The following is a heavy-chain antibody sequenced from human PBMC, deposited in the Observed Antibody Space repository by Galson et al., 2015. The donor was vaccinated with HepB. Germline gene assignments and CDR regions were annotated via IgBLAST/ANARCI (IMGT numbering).Heavy chain of an antibody. V-gene: IGHV1-2*06. Sequence: SVKVSCKASGYTFTDNYMHWVRQAPGQGLEWVGRINPDSGATNYAQKFQDRVTMTRDTSISTAYMELSRLRSDDTAVYYCARVEGRYFDWLYPFDYWGQGTQVTVSS. CDR1: GYTFTDNY. J-gene: IGHJ4*02. CDR3: ARVEGRYFDWLYPFDY. D-gene: IGHD3-9*01. CDR2: INPDSGAT.